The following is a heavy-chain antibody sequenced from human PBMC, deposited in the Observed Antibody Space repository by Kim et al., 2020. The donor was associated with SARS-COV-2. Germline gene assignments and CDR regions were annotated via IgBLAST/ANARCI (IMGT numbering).Heavy chain of an antibody. J-gene: IGHJ6*02. CDR2: IYSGGST. CDR3: ASPSGGWPVYGMDV. D-gene: IGHD6-19*01. V-gene: IGHV3-53*01. Sequence: GGSLRLSCAASGFTVSSNYMSWVRQAPGKGLEWVSVIYSGGSTYYADSVKGRFTISRDNSKNTLYLQMNSLRAEDTAVYYCASPSGGWPVYGMDVWGQGTTVTVSS. CDR1: GFTVSSNY.